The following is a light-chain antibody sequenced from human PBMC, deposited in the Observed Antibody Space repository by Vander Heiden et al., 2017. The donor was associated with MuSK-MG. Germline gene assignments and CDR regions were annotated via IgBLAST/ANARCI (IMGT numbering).Light chain of an antibody. CDR1: QTLSNN. CDR3: NQYHDWSFT. V-gene: IGKV3-15*01. Sequence: IALTQSPGTLSVSPGERVTLSCRASQTLSNNLAWYQQRPGQSPRLLSYGASTRVTGIPARFSARGSATEVTLTISSLQSEDTAVYFCNQYHDWSFTFGPGTKVHI. CDR2: GAS. J-gene: IGKJ3*01.